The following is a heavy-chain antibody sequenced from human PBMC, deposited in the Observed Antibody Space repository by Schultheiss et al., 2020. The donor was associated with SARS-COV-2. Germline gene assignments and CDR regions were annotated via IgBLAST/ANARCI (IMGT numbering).Heavy chain of an antibody. V-gene: IGHV4-30-4*01. Sequence: SETLSLTCTVSGGSISSGDYYWSWIRQLPGKGLEWIGYIYYSGSTYYNPSLKSRVTISVDTSKNQFSLKLSSVTAADTAVYYCAREDTATDYYFDYWGQGTLVTAPQ. CDR2: IYYSGST. CDR1: GGSISSGDYY. D-gene: IGHD5-18*01. CDR3: AREDTATDYYFDY. J-gene: IGHJ4*02.